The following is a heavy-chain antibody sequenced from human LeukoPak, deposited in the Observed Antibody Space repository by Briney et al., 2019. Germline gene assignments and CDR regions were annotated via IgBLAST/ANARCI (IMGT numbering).Heavy chain of an antibody. J-gene: IGHJ6*02. V-gene: IGHV3-23*01. D-gene: IGHD6-25*01. CDR1: AFTFSSYA. CDR3: AKDPRGIAAKPYYYYGMDV. CDR2: ISGSGGST. Sequence: GGSLRLACAASAFTFSSYAMSWVRQPPGKRLEWVSAISGSGGSTYYADSVKGRFTIARDNPKNTLYLQMNSLRAEDTAVYYCAKDPRGIAAKPYYYYGMDVWGQATTVTVSS.